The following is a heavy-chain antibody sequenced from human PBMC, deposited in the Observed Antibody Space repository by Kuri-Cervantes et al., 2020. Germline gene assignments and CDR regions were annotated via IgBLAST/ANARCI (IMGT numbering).Heavy chain of an antibody. CDR3: ARDVLGYYDYIWGSYRYMDV. CDR2: IWYDGSNK. J-gene: IGHJ6*03. D-gene: IGHD3-16*02. CDR1: GFTFSSYG. Sequence: GSLRLSCAASGFTFSSYGMHWVRQAPGKGLEWVAVIWYDGSNKYYADSVKGRFTISRDNSKNTLYLQMNSLRAEDTAVYYCARDVLGYYDYIWGSYRYMDVWGKGTTVTVSS. V-gene: IGHV3-33*01.